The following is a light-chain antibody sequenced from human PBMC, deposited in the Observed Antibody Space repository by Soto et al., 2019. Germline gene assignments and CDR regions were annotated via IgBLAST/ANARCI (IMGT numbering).Light chain of an antibody. J-gene: IGKJ1*01. CDR3: QQYGSSPQT. Sequence: EIVLTQSPDTLSLSPGERATLSCRASQSVSSSYLAWYQQKPGQAPWLLIYGASSRATGIPDRFSGSGSGTDFTLTVSSLEPEDFAVYYCQQYGSSPQTFGQGTKVEIK. V-gene: IGKV3-20*01. CDR1: QSVSSSY. CDR2: GAS.